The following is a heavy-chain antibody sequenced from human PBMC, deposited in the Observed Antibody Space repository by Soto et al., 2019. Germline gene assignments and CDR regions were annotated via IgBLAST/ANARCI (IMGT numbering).Heavy chain of an antibody. CDR3: ASEYSGFQEV. Sequence: PSETLSLTCAVYGGSFSGYYWSWIRQPPGKGLEWIGEINHSGSTNYNPSLKSRVTISVDTSKNQFSLKLSSVTAADTAVYYCASEYSGFQEVWGKGTTVTVSS. CDR1: GGSFSGYY. J-gene: IGHJ6*04. D-gene: IGHD5-12*01. CDR2: INHSGST. V-gene: IGHV4-34*01.